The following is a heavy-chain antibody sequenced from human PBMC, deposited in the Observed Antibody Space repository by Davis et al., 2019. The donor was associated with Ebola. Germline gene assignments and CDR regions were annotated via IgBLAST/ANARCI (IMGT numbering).Heavy chain of an antibody. J-gene: IGHJ6*03. CDR1: GYSFTSYW. CDR2: IYPGDSDT. V-gene: IGHV5-51*01. D-gene: IGHD4-23*01. CDR3: ARHPSYYGGNHYYYYMDV. Sequence: GESLKISCKGSGYSFTSYWIGWVRQMPGKGLEWMGIIYPGDSDTRYSPSFQGQVTISADKSISTAYLQWSSLKASDTAMYYCARHPSYYGGNHYYYYMDVWGKGTTVTVSS.